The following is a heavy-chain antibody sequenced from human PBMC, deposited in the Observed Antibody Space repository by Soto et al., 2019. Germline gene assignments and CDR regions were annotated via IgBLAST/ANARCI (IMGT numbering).Heavy chain of an antibody. J-gene: IGHJ5*02. CDR3: ARGITMVRGASNWFDP. D-gene: IGHD3-10*01. CDR2: INHSGST. Sequence: SETLSLTCAVYGGSFSGYYWSWIRQPPGKGLEWIGEINHSGSTNYNPSLKSRVTISVDTSKNQFSLKLSSVTAADTAVYYCARGITMVRGASNWFDPWGQGTLVTV. V-gene: IGHV4-34*01. CDR1: GGSFSGYY.